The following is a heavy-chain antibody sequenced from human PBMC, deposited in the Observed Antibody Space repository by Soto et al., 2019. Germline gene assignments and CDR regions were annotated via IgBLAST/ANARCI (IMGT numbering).Heavy chain of an antibody. CDR3: ARDYYGSGTDYYYYGMDV. J-gene: IGHJ6*02. CDR1: GFTFSSYS. D-gene: IGHD3-10*01. V-gene: IGHV3-21*01. CDR2: ISSSSSYI. Sequence: PGGSLRLSCAASGFTFSSYSMNWVRQAPGKGLEWVSSISSSSSYIYYADSVKGRFTISRDNAKNSLYLQMNSLGAEDTAVYYCARDYYGSGTDYYYYGMDVWGQGTTVTVSS.